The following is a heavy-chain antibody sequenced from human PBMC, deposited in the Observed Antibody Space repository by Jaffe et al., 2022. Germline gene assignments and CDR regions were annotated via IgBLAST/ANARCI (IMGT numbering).Heavy chain of an antibody. V-gene: IGHV4-38-2*02. CDR3: AREAKVYSGSYHTDY. CDR2: IYHSGST. D-gene: IGHD1-26*01. Sequence: QVQLQESGPGLVKPSETLSLTCAVSGYSISSGYYWGWIRQPPGKGLEWIGSIYHSGSTYYNPSLKSRVTISVDTSKNQFSLKLSSVTAADTAVYYCAREAKVYSGSYHTDYWGQGTLVTVSS. CDR1: GYSISSGYY. J-gene: IGHJ4*02.